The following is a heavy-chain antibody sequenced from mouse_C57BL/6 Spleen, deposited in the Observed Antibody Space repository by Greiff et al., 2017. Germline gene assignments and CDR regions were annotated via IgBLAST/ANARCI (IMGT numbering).Heavy chain of an antibody. V-gene: IGHV2-9-1*01. J-gene: IGHJ4*01. CDR3: ARNREITTVVATEGAMDY. D-gene: IGHD1-1*01. Sequence: QVQLKESGPGLVAPSQSLSITCTVSGFSLTSYAISWVRQPPGKGLEWLGVIWTGGGTNYNSALKSRLSISKDNSKSQVFLKMNSLQTDDTARYYCARNREITTVVATEGAMDYWGQGTSVTVSS. CDR2: IWTGGGT. CDR1: GFSLTSYA.